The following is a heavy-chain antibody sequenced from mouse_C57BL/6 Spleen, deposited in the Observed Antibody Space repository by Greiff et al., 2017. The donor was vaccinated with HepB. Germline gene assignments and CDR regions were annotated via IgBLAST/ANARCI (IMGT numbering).Heavy chain of an antibody. J-gene: IGHJ1*03. CDR2: IYPGDGDT. CDR1: GYAFSSYW. V-gene: IGHV1-80*01. Sequence: QVQLQQSGAELVKPGASVKISCKASGYAFSSYWMNWVKQRPGKGLEWIGQIYPGDGDTNYNGKFKGKATLTADKSSSTAYMQLSSLTSEDAAVYFCARCGSSLWYFDVWGTGTTVTVSS. D-gene: IGHD1-1*01. CDR3: ARCGSSLWYFDV.